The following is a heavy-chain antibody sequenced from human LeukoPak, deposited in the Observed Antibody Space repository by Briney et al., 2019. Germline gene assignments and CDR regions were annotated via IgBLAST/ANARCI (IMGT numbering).Heavy chain of an antibody. CDR1: GYTFTSYD. CDR2: VNPNSGNT. CDR3: ARGTAAASNWFDP. J-gene: IGHJ5*02. D-gene: IGHD2-2*01. V-gene: IGHV1-8*01. Sequence: ASVKVSCKASGYTFTSYDINWVRQATGQGLEWMGWVNPNSGNTGYAQKFQGRVTITTDESTSTAYMELSSLRSEDTAVYYCARGTAAASNWFDPWGQGTLVTVSS.